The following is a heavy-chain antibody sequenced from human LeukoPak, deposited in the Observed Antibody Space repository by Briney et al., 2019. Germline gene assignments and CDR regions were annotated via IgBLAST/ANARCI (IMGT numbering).Heavy chain of an antibody. CDR3: AKGYMITVGGVIEY. D-gene: IGHD3-16*02. CDR2: ISGSGGST. V-gene: IGHV3-23*01. CDR1: GFTFSSYA. J-gene: IGHJ4*02. Sequence: GGSLRLSCAASGFTFSSYAMSWVRQAPGKGLEWVSAISGSGGSTYYADSVKGRFTIPRDNSKNTLYLQMNSLRAEDTAVYYCAKGYMITVGGVIEYWGQGTLVTVSS.